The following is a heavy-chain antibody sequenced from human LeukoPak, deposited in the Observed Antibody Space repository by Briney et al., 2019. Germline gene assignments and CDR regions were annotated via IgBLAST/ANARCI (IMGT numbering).Heavy chain of an antibody. D-gene: IGHD5-12*01. CDR2: ISYDGSNK. Sequence: GRSLRLSCAASGFTFSSYGMHWVRQAPGKGLEWVAVISYDGSNKYYADSVKGRFTISRDNSKDTVYLQMNSLRAEDTAVYYCAKIKEGGYDSYDAFAIWGQGTKVIVSS. J-gene: IGHJ3*02. CDR3: AKIKEGGYDSYDAFAI. CDR1: GFTFSSYG. V-gene: IGHV3-30*18.